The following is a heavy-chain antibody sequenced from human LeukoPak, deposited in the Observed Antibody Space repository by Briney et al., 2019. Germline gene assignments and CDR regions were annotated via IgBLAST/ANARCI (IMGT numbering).Heavy chain of an antibody. D-gene: IGHD5-18*01. Sequence: SETLSLTCTVSGGSISSYYWSWIRQPPGKGLEWIGYIYYSGSTNYNPSLKSRVTISVDTPKNQFSLKLSSVTAADTAVYYCAREGRGYSYGIFDYWGQGTLVTVSS. CDR2: IYYSGST. V-gene: IGHV4-59*01. CDR3: AREGRGYSYGIFDY. CDR1: GGSISSYY. J-gene: IGHJ4*02.